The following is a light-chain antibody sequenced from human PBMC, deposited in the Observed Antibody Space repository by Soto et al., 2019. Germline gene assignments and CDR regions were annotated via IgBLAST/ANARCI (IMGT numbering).Light chain of an antibody. J-gene: IGLJ3*02. CDR2: EVS. Sequence: QSALTQPASVSGSPGQSITISCTGTSSDVGGYNYVSWYKQHPGKAPKVMIYEVSNRPSGVSNRFSCSKSGNTASLTISGLQAEDEADYYCSSYTSSINPWVFGGGTKLTVL. CDR1: SSDVGGYNY. V-gene: IGLV2-14*01. CDR3: SSYTSSINPWV.